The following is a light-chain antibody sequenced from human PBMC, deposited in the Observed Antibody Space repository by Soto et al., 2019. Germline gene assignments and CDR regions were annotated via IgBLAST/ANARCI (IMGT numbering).Light chain of an antibody. CDR2: GAS. V-gene: IGKV3-20*01. CDR3: HQYDSSPLT. J-gene: IGKJ4*01. CDR1: QSVSSSY. Sequence: EIVLTQSPGTLSLSPGERATLSCRASQSVSSSYLAWYQQKPGQAPRLLLYGASSRATGIPDRFSGSASGTDFTLTISRLEPEDFAVYYCHQYDSSPLTFGGGTKVEIK.